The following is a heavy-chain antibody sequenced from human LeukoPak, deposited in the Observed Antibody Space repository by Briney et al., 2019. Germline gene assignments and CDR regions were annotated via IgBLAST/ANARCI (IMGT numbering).Heavy chain of an antibody. D-gene: IGHD4-17*01. J-gene: IGHJ5*02. CDR2: IYHSGST. CDR1: GYSISSGYY. V-gene: IGHV4-38-2*02. CDR3: ARDLSTVNNWFDP. Sequence: PSETLSLTCTVSGYSISSGYYWGWIRQPPGKGLEWIGSIYHSGSTYYNPSLKSRVTISVDTSKNQFSLKLSSVTAADTAVYYCARDLSTVNNWFDPWGQGTLVTVSS.